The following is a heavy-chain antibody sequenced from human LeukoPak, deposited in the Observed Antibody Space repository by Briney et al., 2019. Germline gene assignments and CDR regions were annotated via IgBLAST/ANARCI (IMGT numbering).Heavy chain of an antibody. Sequence: GGSLRLSCSASGFTFSRYAMHWVRQAPGKGLEYVSGINDNGGRTHYGDSVKGRFSISRGDSKITLHLQMSTLRAEDTALYYCVKDVGGSYAFDYWGQGILVTV. CDR3: VKDVGGSYAFDY. D-gene: IGHD1-26*01. CDR2: INDNGGRT. J-gene: IGHJ4*02. CDR1: GFTFSRYA. V-gene: IGHV3-64D*09.